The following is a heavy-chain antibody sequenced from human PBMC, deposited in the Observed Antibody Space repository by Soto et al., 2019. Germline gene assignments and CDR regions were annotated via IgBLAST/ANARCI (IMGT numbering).Heavy chain of an antibody. CDR2: LIGGHYGT. CDR1: GFTLQNYA. Sequence: RRSLRLSCTASGFTLQNYAMAWVRQAPGKGLEWVSTLIGGHYGTAYSYSVKGRFTVSRDNSKNCLYLQMNSLGVEDTAMYFCAKGKSTGDIDWFDPWGQGSLVTVSS. CDR3: AKGKSTGDIDWFDP. D-gene: IGHD3-10*01. V-gene: IGHV3-23*01. J-gene: IGHJ5*02.